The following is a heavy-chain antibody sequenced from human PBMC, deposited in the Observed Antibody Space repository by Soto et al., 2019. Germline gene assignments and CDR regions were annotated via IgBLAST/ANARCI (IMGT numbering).Heavy chain of an antibody. CDR3: ARDTMHYDFWSGYQYYYYYGMDV. V-gene: IGHV4-38-2*02. CDR1: GYSISSGYY. J-gene: IGHJ6*02. D-gene: IGHD3-3*01. CDR2: IYHSGST. Sequence: SETLSLTCAVSGYSISSGYYWGWIRQPPGKGLEWIGSIYHSGSTYYNPSLKSRVTISVDTSKNQFSLKLSSVTAADTAVYYCARDTMHYDFWSGYQYYYYYGMDVWGQVTTVTVSS.